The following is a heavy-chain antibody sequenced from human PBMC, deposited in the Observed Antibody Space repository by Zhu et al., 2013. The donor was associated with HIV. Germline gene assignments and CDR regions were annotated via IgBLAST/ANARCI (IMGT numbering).Heavy chain of an antibody. Sequence: QVQLVRSGAEVKKPGASVKVSCKVSGYTLTELSMHWVRQAPGKGLEWMGGFDPEDGETIYAQKFQGRVTMTEDTSTDTAYMELSSLRSEDTAVYYCATDPRIAAAGSRYYGMDVWGQGTTVTVSS. CDR3: ATDPRIAAAGSRYYGMDV. D-gene: IGHD6-13*01. V-gene: IGHV1-24*01. CDR1: GYTLTELS. J-gene: IGHJ6*02. CDR2: FDPEDGET.